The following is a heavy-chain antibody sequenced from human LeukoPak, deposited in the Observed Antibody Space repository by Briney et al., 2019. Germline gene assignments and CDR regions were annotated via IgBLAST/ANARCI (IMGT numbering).Heavy chain of an antibody. Sequence: GRSLRLSCAASGFTFSSYGMHWVRQAPGKGLEWVAVISYDGGNKYYADSVKGRFTISRDNSKNTLYLQMNSLRAEDTAVYYCARRVEMATIPWGQGTLVTVSS. CDR3: ARRVEMATIP. CDR1: GFTFSSYG. CDR2: ISYDGGNK. D-gene: IGHD5-24*01. V-gene: IGHV3-30*03. J-gene: IGHJ4*02.